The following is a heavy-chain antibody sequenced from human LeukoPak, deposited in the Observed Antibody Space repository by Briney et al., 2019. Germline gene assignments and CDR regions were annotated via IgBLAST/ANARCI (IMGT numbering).Heavy chain of an antibody. J-gene: IGHJ3*02. CDR3: ARVLYDFWSGPNDAFDI. D-gene: IGHD3-3*01. Sequence: ASVKVSCKASGYTFTSYDINWVRQATGQGLEWMGWINPNSGNTGYAQKFQGRVTMTRNTSISTAYMELSSLRSEDTAVYYCARVLYDFWSGPNDAFDIWGQGTMVTVSS. CDR2: INPNSGNT. CDR1: GYTFTSYD. V-gene: IGHV1-8*01.